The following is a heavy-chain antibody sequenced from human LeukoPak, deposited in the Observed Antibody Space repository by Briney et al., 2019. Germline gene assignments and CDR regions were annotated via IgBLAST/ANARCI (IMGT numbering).Heavy chain of an antibody. CDR3: TSNYCSGGSCYLY. D-gene: IGHD2-15*01. CDR2: IRSKANNYAT. CDR1: GFTFSGSV. Sequence: GGSLRLSCAASGFTFSGSVMHWVRQASGKGLEWVGRIRSKANNYATAYVASVKGRFTISRDDSKNTAFLQMNSLKTEDTAVYYCTSNYCSGGSCYLYWGQGTLVSVSS. V-gene: IGHV3-73*01. J-gene: IGHJ4*02.